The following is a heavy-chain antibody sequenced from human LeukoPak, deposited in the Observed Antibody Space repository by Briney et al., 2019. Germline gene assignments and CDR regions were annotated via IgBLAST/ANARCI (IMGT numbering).Heavy chain of an antibody. D-gene: IGHD3-22*01. V-gene: IGHV1-18*01. CDR2: ISIYNDNT. CDR3: ARDGGYYDNASNHYTMNNWFDP. Sequence: ASVKVSCKASGYTFITYGITWVRQAPGQGLGWMGWISIYNDNTNYARKLQGRVTMTTDTSTSTAYMELRSLRSDDTAVYYCARDGGYYDNASNHYTMNNWFDPWGQGTLVTVSS. J-gene: IGHJ5*02. CDR1: GYTFITYG.